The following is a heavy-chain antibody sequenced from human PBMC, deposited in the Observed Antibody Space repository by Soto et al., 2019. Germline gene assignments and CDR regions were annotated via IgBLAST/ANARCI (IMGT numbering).Heavy chain of an antibody. CDR3: ARVFVGATKRDYYGMDV. J-gene: IGHJ6*02. CDR1: GFTFSSYA. CDR2: ISYDGSNK. D-gene: IGHD1-26*01. Sequence: GGSLRLSCAASGFTFSSYAMHWVRQAPGKGLEWVAVISYDGSNKYYADSVKGRFTISRDNSKNTLYLQMNSLRAEDTAVYYCARVFVGATKRDYYGMDVWGQGTTVTVSS. V-gene: IGHV3-30-3*01.